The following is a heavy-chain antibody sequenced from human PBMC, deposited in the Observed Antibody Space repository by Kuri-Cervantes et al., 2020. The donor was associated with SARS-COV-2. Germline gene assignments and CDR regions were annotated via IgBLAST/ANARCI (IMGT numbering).Heavy chain of an antibody. J-gene: IGHJ5*02. D-gene: IGHD2-2*01. CDR2: TSFDGTKK. Sequence: GESLKISCPDSEFGFSRYAMHWVRQAPGKGLEWVAQTSFDGTKKYYAESVKGRFTISRDNSVSTVYLQMNSLRAEDTAMYYCARGHISSRGDWFDPWGQGALVTVSS. V-gene: IGHV3-30-3*01. CDR3: ARGHISSRGDWFDP. CDR1: EFGFSRYA.